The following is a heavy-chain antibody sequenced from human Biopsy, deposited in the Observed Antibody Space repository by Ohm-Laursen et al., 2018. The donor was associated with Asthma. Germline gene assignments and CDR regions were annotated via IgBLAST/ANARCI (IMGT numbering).Heavy chain of an antibody. CDR1: GYTFISYA. CDR3: ARADRYYYDSSGYTEWFDP. CDR2: INAGNGNT. D-gene: IGHD3-22*01. V-gene: IGHV1-3*01. J-gene: IGHJ5*02. Sequence: APVKVSRNASGYTFISYAIHWVRQAPGQRLEWMGWINAGNGNTKYSQKFQGRVTITADESTSTAYMELSSLRSEDTAVYYCARADRYYYDSSGYTEWFDPWGQGTLVTVSS.